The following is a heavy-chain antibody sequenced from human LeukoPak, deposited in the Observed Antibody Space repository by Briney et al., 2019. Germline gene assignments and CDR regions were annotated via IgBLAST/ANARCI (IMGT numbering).Heavy chain of an antibody. D-gene: IGHD6-19*01. V-gene: IGHV3-7*01. CDR3: AREDDSSGWSSPFDY. CDR1: GFTFSSYW. Sequence: GGSLRLSCAASGFTFSSYWMSWVRRAPGKGLEWVANIKQDGSEKYYVDSVKGRFTISRDNAKNSLYLQMNSLRAEDTAVYYCAREDDSSGWSSPFDYWGQGTLVTVSS. CDR2: IKQDGSEK. J-gene: IGHJ4*02.